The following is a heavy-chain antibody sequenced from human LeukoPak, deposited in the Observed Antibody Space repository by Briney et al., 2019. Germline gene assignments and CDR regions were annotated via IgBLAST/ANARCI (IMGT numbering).Heavy chain of an antibody. CDR3: TTWVGAHFDF. CDR1: GFTFSNYA. J-gene: IGHJ4*02. D-gene: IGHD1-26*01. V-gene: IGHV3-23*01. CDR2: IDGPTYRT. Sequence: PGGSLILSCAASGFTFSNYAMSWVRQAPGKGLEWVSTIDGPTYRTHYADSVMGRFTVSRDNSKNTLYLHMNSLRAEDTAVYFCTTWVGAHFDFWGQGTLVTVSS.